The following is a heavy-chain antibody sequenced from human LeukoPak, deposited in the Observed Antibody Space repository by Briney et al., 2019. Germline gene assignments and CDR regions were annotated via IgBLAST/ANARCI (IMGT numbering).Heavy chain of an antibody. CDR2: ISGSGVNT. D-gene: IGHD3-16*01. Sequence: GGSLRLSCAASGLTFSSYGMSWVRQAPGKGLEWVSAISGSGVNTYYADSVKGRFTISRDNSKNTPYLQMNSLRAEDTAVYYCAKVSNELWPSGYWGQGTLVTVSS. V-gene: IGHV3-23*01. CDR3: AKVSNELWPSGY. J-gene: IGHJ4*02. CDR1: GLTFSSYG.